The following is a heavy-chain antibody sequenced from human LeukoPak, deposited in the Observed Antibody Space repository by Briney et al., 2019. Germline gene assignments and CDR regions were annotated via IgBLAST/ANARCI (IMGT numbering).Heavy chain of an antibody. Sequence: ASVKVSCKASGYTFTGYYMHWVRQATGQGLEWMGWMNPNSGNTGYAQKFQGRVTMTRNTSISTAYMELSSLRSEDTAVYYCARNRGYYDSSGQHWGQGTLVTVSS. CDR2: MNPNSGNT. D-gene: IGHD3-22*01. CDR1: GYTFTGYY. CDR3: ARNRGYYDSSGQH. J-gene: IGHJ1*01. V-gene: IGHV1-8*02.